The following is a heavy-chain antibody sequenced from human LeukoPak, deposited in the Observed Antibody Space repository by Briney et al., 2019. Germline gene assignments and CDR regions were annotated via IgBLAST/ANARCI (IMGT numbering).Heavy chain of an antibody. D-gene: IGHD6-13*01. Sequence: GASVKVSCKASGYTLSSYYMHWVRQAPGQGLEWMGIINPSGGSTSYAQKFQGRVTMTTDTSTSTAYMELRSLRSDDTAVYYCASFSSSWYLGYWGQGTLVTVSS. J-gene: IGHJ4*02. V-gene: IGHV1-46*01. CDR1: GYTLSSYY. CDR3: ASFSSSWYLGY. CDR2: INPSGGST.